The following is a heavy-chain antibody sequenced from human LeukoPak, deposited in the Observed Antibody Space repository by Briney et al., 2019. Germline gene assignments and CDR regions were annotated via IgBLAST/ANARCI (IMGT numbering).Heavy chain of an antibody. CDR3: ASGACGSSSCYAGAY. V-gene: IGHV3-48*03. D-gene: IGHD2-2*01. CDR1: GFTFGSFE. CDR2: ISSSGSTI. Sequence: GGSLRLSCAASGFTFGSFEMNWVRQAPGKGLEWISYISSSGSTIYYADSVKGRFTISRDNAKNSLYLQMNSLRAEDTAVYYCASGACGSSSCYAGAYWGQGTLVTVSS. J-gene: IGHJ4*02.